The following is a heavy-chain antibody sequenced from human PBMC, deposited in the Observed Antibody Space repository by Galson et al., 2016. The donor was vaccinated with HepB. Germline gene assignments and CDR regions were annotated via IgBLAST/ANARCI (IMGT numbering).Heavy chain of an antibody. Sequence: ETLSLTCAVHGGSFSGYYWNWIRQPAGKGPEWIGEINHSGSTNYNPSLKGRVAISVDMSKNQFSLRLNSVTAADTAVYYCAKKGRWHYAAPYYFDSWGQGTLVTVSS. CDR3: AKKGRWHYAAPYYFDS. J-gene: IGHJ4*02. D-gene: IGHD1-7*01. CDR2: INHSGST. V-gene: IGHV4-34*01. CDR1: GGSFSGYY.